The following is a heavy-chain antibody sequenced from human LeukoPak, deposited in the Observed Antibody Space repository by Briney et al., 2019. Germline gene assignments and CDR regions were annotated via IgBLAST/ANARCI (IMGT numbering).Heavy chain of an antibody. V-gene: IGHV3-21*01. CDR1: GFPFSSYI. Sequence: MSGGPLRLSCAASGFPFSSYIMHWVRQAPGKALEWVSSISSSSSYIYYAASVKGRFTITRDNAKNSLYPQMNSLRAEDTAVYYCARYLMYEIDYWGQGTLVTVSS. J-gene: IGHJ4*02. D-gene: IGHD2-8*01. CDR2: ISSSSSYI. CDR3: ARYLMYEIDY.